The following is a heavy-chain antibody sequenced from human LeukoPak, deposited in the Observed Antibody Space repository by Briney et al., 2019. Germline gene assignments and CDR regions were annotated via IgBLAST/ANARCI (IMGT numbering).Heavy chain of an antibody. Sequence: GGSLRLSCAASGFTFSSYAMSWVRQAPGKGLEWVSAISCSGGSTYYADSVKGRFTISRDNSKNTLYLQMNSLRAEDTAVYYCAKAPSGYYDTSGPKWFDYWGQGTLVTVSS. CDR3: AKAPSGYYDTSGPKWFDY. J-gene: IGHJ4*02. D-gene: IGHD3-22*01. V-gene: IGHV3-23*01. CDR1: GFTFSSYA. CDR2: ISCSGGST.